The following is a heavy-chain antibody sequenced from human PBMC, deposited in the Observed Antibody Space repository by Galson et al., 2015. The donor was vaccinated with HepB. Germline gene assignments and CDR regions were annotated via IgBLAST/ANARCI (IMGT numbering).Heavy chain of an antibody. CDR1: GYTFTSYY. Sequence: SVKVSCKASGYTFTSYYMHWVRQAPGQGLEWMGIINPSGGSTSYAQKFQGRVTMTTDTSTSTAYMELRSLRSDDTAVYYCARGGYSYNDYWGQGTLVTVSS. J-gene: IGHJ4*02. D-gene: IGHD5-18*01. V-gene: IGHV1-46*01. CDR3: ARGGYSYNDY. CDR2: INPSGGST.